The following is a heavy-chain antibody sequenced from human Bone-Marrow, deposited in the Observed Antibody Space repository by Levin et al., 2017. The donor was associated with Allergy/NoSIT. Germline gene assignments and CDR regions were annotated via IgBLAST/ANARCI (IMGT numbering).Heavy chain of an antibody. CDR1: EFIFNTFG. V-gene: IGHV3-30*03. Sequence: GGSLRLSCAASEFIFNTFGMHWVRQAPGKGLEWVAVISYDGNTIYYADSVKGRFTISRDNSRNTLYLQLTSLRAEDTAVYYCAGRGEYQLIPVEYWGQGTLVTVSS. J-gene: IGHJ4*02. CDR3: AGRGEYQLIPVEY. CDR2: ISYDGNTI. D-gene: IGHD2-2*01.